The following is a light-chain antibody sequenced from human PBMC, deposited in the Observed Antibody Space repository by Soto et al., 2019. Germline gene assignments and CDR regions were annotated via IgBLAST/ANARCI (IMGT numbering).Light chain of an antibody. J-gene: IGKJ1*01. CDR1: QSISSY. Sequence: DIQMTQSPSSLSASVGDRVTITFRASQSISSYLNWYQQKPGKAPKLLIYDASSLQSGVPSSFSGSGSGTDLTLTISSLQPEDFATYYCQQSYSTPRTFGQGTKVEIK. CDR2: DAS. CDR3: QQSYSTPRT. V-gene: IGKV1-39*01.